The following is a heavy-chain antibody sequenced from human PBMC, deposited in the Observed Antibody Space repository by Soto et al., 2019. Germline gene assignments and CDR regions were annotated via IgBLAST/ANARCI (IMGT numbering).Heavy chain of an antibody. J-gene: IGHJ4*02. Sequence: SETLSLTCTVSGGSISSYYWSWIRQPPGKGLEWIGYIYYSGSTNYNPSLKSRVTISVDTSKNQFSLRLSSVTAADTAVYYCARIGSSGSPFKVWGQGTLVTV. D-gene: IGHD3-22*01. CDR2: IYYSGST. CDR3: ARIGSSGSPFKV. CDR1: GGSISSYY. V-gene: IGHV4-59*01.